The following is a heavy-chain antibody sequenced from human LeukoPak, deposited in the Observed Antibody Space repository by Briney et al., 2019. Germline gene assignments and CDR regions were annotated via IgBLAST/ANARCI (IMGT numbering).Heavy chain of an antibody. Sequence: GGSLRLSCAASGFTFTTYYMSWVRQAPGKGLEWVSSISSSSSYIYYADSVKGRFTISRDNAKNSLYLQMNSLRAEDTAVYYCARVGCSGGSCFGYFDYWGQGTLVTVSS. V-gene: IGHV3-21*01. CDR3: ARVGCSGGSCFGYFDY. CDR1: GFTFTTYY. D-gene: IGHD2-15*01. J-gene: IGHJ4*02. CDR2: ISSSSSYI.